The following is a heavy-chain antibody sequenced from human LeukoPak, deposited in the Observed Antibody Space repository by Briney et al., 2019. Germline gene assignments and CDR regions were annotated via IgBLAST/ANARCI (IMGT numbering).Heavy chain of an antibody. CDR2: ISTYNGNT. J-gene: IGHJ6*02. V-gene: IGHV1-18*01. CDR1: GYTFTSYS. D-gene: IGHD6-19*01. CDR3: ARDLPTVAANYYYYGMDV. Sequence: ASVKVSCKASGYTFTSYSINWVRQAPGQGLEWMGWISTYNGNTNYAQKLQGRVTMTTDTSTSTAYMELRSLRSDDTAVYYCARDLPTVAANYYYYGMDVWGQGTTVTVSS.